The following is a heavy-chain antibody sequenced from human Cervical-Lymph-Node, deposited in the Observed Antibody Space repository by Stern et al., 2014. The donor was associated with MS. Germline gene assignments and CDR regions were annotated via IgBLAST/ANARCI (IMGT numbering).Heavy chain of an antibody. D-gene: IGHD6-13*01. CDR2: ISWNSGSI. CDR3: AKGIASYSSSWSGGFDY. J-gene: IGHJ4*02. CDR1: GFTFDDYA. V-gene: IGHV3-9*01. Sequence: EVQLVESGGGLVQPGRSLRLSWAASGFTFDDYAMHWVPQAPGKGLEWVSGISWNSGSIGYADSVKGRFTISRDNAKNSLYLQMNSLRAEDTALYYCAKGIASYSSSWSGGFDYWGQGTLVTVSS.